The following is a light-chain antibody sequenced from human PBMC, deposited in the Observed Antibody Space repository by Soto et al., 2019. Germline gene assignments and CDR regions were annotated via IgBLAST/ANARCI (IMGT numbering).Light chain of an antibody. CDR1: NSNIGAGYD. CDR2: EVS. V-gene: IGLV1-40*01. CDR3: SSYTSSSTYV. Sequence: QSVLTQPPSVSGAPGQRVTISCTGSNSNIGAGYDVHWYQHRPGTAPKLMIYEVSNRPSGVSNRFSGSKSGNTASLTISGLQAEDEADYYCSSYTSSSTYVFGTGTKVTVL. J-gene: IGLJ1*01.